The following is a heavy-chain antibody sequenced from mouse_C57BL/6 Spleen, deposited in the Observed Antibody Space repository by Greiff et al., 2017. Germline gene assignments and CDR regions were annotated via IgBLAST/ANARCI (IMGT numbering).Heavy chain of an antibody. CDR3: ARNSDYRSWFAY. J-gene: IGHJ3*01. V-gene: IGHV2-2*01. CDR1: GFSLTSYG. D-gene: IGHD2-4*01. CDR2: IWSGGST. Sequence: VMLVESGPGLVQPSQSLSITCTVSGFSLTSYGVHWVRQSPGKGLEWLGVIWSGGSTDYNAAFISRLSISKDNSKSQVFFKMNSLQADDTAIYYCARNSDYRSWFAYWGQGTLVTVSA.